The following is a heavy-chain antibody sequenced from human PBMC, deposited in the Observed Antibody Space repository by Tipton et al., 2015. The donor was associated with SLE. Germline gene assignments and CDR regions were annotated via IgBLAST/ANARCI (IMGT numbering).Heavy chain of an antibody. CDR1: CVSTSSTSHY. V-gene: IGHV4-61*02. CDR2: IDPRGTI. D-gene: IGHD3/OR15-3a*01. Sequence: LSLTCTVSCVSTSSTSHYWIWLRPPVGKGLEWIGRIDPRGTINYNSSLKSRSTISMDTSKNQFSLNLTSVTAADTAIYYCAKGLISFDYWGQGTLVTVSS. J-gene: IGHJ4*02. CDR3: AKGLISFDY.